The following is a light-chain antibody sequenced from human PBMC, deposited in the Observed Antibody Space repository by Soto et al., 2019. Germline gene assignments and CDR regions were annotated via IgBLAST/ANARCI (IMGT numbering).Light chain of an antibody. CDR3: QQYDSYPMYT. Sequence: DIQMTQSPSTLSASVGDTVTITCRASQSISSWLAWYQQKPGKAPYLLIYKASSLQSGVPSRFGGSGSGTEFTLTISRLQPDDFATYYCQQYDSYPMYTFGQGTKLEIK. CDR1: QSISSW. V-gene: IGKV1-5*03. CDR2: KAS. J-gene: IGKJ2*01.